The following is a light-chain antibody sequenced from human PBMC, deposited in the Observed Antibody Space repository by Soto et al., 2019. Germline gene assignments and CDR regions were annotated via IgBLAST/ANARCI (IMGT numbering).Light chain of an antibody. CDR1: SSNIGSNA. CDR3: AAWDDSLNGVL. J-gene: IGLJ2*01. Sequence: QAVVTQPPSASGTPGQRVTISCSGSSSNIGSNAVDWYQHFPGTAPKVLIYRDSQRPSGVPDRFSGSKSGTSASLAISGLQSEDEADYYCAAWDDSLNGVLFGGGTKVTVL. V-gene: IGLV1-44*01. CDR2: RDS.